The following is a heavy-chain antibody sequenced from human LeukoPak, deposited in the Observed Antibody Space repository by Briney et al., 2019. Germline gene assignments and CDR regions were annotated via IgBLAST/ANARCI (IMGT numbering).Heavy chain of an antibody. CDR3: ARGLWSGSFLPPR. D-gene: IGHD1-26*01. CDR2: INHSGGT. CDR1: GGSFGDYY. V-gene: IGHV4-34*01. J-gene: IGHJ4*02. Sequence: SETLSLTCGVYGGSFGDYYWSWIRQPPGKGLEWIGEINHSGGTNYNPSLKGRVTISVDTSKKQFSLKMYSVTAADTAVYYCARGLWSGSFLPPRWGQGTLVTVSS.